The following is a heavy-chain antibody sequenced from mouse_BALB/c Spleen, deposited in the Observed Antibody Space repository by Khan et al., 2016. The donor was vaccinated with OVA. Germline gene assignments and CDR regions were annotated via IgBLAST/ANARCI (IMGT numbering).Heavy chain of an antibody. CDR2: IWGGGGT. Sequence: VMLVESGPGLVAPSQSLSITCTVSGFSLSRYNIHWVRQPPGKGLEWLGMIWGGGGTDYNSTLKSRLSISKDNSKSHVFLKMNSLQTDDSAMYYCARAYYRSDGYYAMDYWGQGTSVTVSS. J-gene: IGHJ4*01. D-gene: IGHD2-14*01. CDR1: GFSLSRYN. V-gene: IGHV2-6-4*01. CDR3: ARAYYRSDGYYAMDY.